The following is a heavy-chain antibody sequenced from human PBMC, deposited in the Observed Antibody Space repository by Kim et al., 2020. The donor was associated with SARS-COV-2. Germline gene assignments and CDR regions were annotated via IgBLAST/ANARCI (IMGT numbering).Heavy chain of an antibody. V-gene: IGHV3-23*01. J-gene: IGHJ3*02. D-gene: IGHD1-1*01. CDR3: ARQRGYDFDM. Sequence: KTYYEDSVRSRCTISRDNSKNALYVQMNSLRAEDTALYYCARQRGYDFDMWGQGTMVTVSS. CDR2: KT.